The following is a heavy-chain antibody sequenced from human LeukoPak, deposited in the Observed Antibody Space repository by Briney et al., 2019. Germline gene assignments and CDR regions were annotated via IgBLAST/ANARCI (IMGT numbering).Heavy chain of an antibody. V-gene: IGHV4-34*01. CDR2: INHSGST. D-gene: IGHD2-2*02. CDR3: ARTVLGYCSSTSCDMAYYFDY. J-gene: IGHJ4*02. Sequence: SETLSLTCAVYGGSFSGYYWSWIRQPPGKGLEWVGEINHSGSTNYNPSLKSRVTISVDTSKNQFSLKLSSVTAADTAVYYCARTVLGYCSSTSCDMAYYFDYWGQGTLVTVSS. CDR1: GGSFSGYY.